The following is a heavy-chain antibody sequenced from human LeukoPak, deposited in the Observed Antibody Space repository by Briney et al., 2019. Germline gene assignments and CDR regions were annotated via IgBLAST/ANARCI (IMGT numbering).Heavy chain of an antibody. Sequence: GGSLRLSCAASGFTVSSNYMSWVRQAPGKGPEWVSVIYSAGSTYYADSVKGRFTISRDNSKNTLYLQMNSLRAEDTAVYYCVKDGHCTHTSCYYFDYWGQGTLVTVSS. CDR1: GFTVSSNY. V-gene: IGHV3-66*01. CDR2: IYSAGST. J-gene: IGHJ4*02. CDR3: VKDGHCTHTSCYYFDY. D-gene: IGHD2-2*01.